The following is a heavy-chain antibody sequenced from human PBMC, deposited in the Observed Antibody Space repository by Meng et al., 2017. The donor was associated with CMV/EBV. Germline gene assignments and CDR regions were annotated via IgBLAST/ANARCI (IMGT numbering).Heavy chain of an antibody. Sequence: GPLRLSCTVSGGSISSSSYYWGWIRQPPGKGLEWIGSIYYSGSTYYNPSLKSRVTISVDTSKNQFSLKLSSVTAADTAVYYCARGNHDYGERKGRCWFDPWGQGTLVTVSS. D-gene: IGHD4-17*01. CDR3: ARGNHDYGERKGRCWFDP. CDR2: IYYSGST. V-gene: IGHV4-39*07. CDR1: GGSISSSSYY. J-gene: IGHJ5*02.